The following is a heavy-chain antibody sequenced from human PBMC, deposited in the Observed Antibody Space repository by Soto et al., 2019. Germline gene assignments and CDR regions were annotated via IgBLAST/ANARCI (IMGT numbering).Heavy chain of an antibody. CDR1: SATVRSITYT. V-gene: IGHV4-39*01. CDR3: ARHGYTSGRTYFDY. Sequence: SETLCHTCTVSSATVRSITYTWGWISQPPGKGLEWVASVYYGGRSYYNPSLNSRVTISVDTSKNQFSLKMTSVTAADTAVYYCARHGYTSGRTYFDYWGQGTLVTVSS. CDR2: VYYGGRS. J-gene: IGHJ4*02. D-gene: IGHD6-19*01.